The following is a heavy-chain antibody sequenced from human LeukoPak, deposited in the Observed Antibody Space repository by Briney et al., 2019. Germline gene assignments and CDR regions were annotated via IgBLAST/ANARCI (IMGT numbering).Heavy chain of an antibody. CDR2: ISSSSSYI. J-gene: IGHJ4*02. D-gene: IGHD5-18*01. Sequence: GGSLRLSCAASGFTFSSYSMNWVRQAPGKGLEWVSSISSSSSYIYYADSVKGRFTISRDNAKNSLYLQVNSLRAEDTALYYCAKLYGYSYGYIDFWGQGTLVTVSS. CDR3: AKLYGYSYGYIDF. CDR1: GFTFSSYS. V-gene: IGHV3-21*04.